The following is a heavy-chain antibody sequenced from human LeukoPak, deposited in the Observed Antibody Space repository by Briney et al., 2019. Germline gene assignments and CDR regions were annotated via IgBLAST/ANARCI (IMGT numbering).Heavy chain of an antibody. D-gene: IGHD5-12*01. CDR2: IYSDGST. Sequence: GGSLRLSCAASGFTVSSIYMNWVRQAPGKGLEWVSVIYSDGSTYYAESVKGRFTVSRDDSKNTLYLQMNSLRAEDTAVYYCPRAMRGYSYILEHWGQGTLVTVSS. J-gene: IGHJ4*02. CDR1: GFTVSSIY. V-gene: IGHV3-53*01. CDR3: PRAMRGYSYILEH.